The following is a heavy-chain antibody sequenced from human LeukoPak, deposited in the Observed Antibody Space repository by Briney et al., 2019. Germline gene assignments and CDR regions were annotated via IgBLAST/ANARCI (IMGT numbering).Heavy chain of an antibody. Sequence: GASVKVSCKASGYTFTGYYMHWVRQAPGQGLEWMGWINPNSGGTNYAQKFQGRVTMTRDTSISTAYMELSRLRSDDTAVYYCARLYGSGSYYNFHYFDYWGQGTLVTVSS. CDR1: GYTFTGYY. V-gene: IGHV1-2*02. CDR3: ARLYGSGSYYNFHYFDY. CDR2: INPNSGGT. J-gene: IGHJ4*02. D-gene: IGHD3-10*01.